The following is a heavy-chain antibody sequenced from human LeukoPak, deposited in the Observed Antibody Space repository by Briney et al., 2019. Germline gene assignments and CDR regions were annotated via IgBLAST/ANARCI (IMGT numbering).Heavy chain of an antibody. CDR3: ARGLDGDYVGMDY. J-gene: IGHJ4*02. D-gene: IGHD4-23*01. Sequence: SETLSLTCAVYGGSFSGYYWSWIRRPPGKGLEWIGEINHSGSTNYNPSLKSRVTISVDTSKNQFSLKLSSVTAADTAVYYCARGLDGDYVGMDYWGQGTLVTVSS. CDR1: GGSFSGYY. V-gene: IGHV4-34*01. CDR2: INHSGST.